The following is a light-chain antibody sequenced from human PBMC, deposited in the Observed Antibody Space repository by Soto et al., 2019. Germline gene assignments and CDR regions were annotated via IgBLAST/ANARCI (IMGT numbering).Light chain of an antibody. CDR2: GNS. V-gene: IGLV1-40*01. CDR3: QSYDSSLSGVV. Sequence: QSVLTQPPSVSGAPVQSVTISCTGSSSNIGAGYDVHWYQQRPGTAPKLLTYGNSNRPSGVPDRFSGSKSGTSASLAITGLQAEDAADYYCQSYDSSLSGVVFGGGTKLTVL. J-gene: IGLJ2*01. CDR1: SSNIGAGYD.